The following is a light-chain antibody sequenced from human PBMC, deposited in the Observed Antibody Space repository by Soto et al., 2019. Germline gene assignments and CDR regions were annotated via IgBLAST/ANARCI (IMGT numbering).Light chain of an antibody. V-gene: IGKV1-39*01. CDR2: GAS. J-gene: IGKJ2*01. Sequence: DIQMTQSPYFLSSSVGDRVTITCRASQRIHNFLNRYQQKPRKAPQLLIYGASRLQSGVTYSFSGSGSGTDFTLTISSLQPEESATYHCQQRYKTSLSSFGQGTQVEIK. CDR3: QQRYKTSLSS. CDR1: QRIHNF.